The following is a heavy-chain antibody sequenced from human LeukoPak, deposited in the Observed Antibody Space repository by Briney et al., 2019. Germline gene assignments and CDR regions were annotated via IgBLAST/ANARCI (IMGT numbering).Heavy chain of an antibody. CDR1: GYTFTSYD. CDR3: ARMSPYGDYGRVDY. Sequence: ASVKVSCKASGYTFTSYDINWVRQAPGQGLEWMGWMNPNSGNTGYAQKFQGRVTMTRNTSISTAYMELSSLRSEGTAVYYCARMSPYGDYGRVDYWGQGTLVTVSS. CDR2: MNPNSGNT. V-gene: IGHV1-8*01. D-gene: IGHD4-17*01. J-gene: IGHJ4*02.